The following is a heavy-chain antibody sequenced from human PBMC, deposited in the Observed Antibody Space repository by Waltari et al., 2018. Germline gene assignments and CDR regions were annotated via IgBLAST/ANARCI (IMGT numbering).Heavy chain of an antibody. Sequence: EVQLVESGGGLIQPGGSLRLSCAASGFTVSSNYMSWVRQAPGKGLEWVSVIYSGGSTYDADSVKGRFTISRDNSKNTLYLQMNSLRAEDTAVYYCARVDYDFWSGYYNRGSFDYWGQGTLVTVSS. CDR2: IYSGGST. CDR1: GFTVSSNY. V-gene: IGHV3-53*01. D-gene: IGHD3-3*01. J-gene: IGHJ4*02. CDR3: ARVDYDFWSGYYNRGSFDY.